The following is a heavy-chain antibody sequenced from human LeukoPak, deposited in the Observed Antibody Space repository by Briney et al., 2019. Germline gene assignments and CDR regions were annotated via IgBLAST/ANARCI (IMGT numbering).Heavy chain of an antibody. CDR2: IKQDGSEK. Sequence: GGSLRLSCVASGFTFSSFCMTWVRQAPGKGLEWVANIKQDGSEKYYVDSVKGRFTISRDNSKNTLYLQMISLRAEDTAVYYCAKDHSVHSGSYYGAYFDYWGQGTLVTVSS. D-gene: IGHD1-26*01. CDR1: GFTFSSFC. J-gene: IGHJ4*02. CDR3: AKDHSVHSGSYYGAYFDY. V-gene: IGHV3-7*03.